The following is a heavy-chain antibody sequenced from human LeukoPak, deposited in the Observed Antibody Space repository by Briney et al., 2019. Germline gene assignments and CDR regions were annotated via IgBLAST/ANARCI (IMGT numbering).Heavy chain of an antibody. CDR1: RRTFSSYA. CDR2: ITPIALTS. Sequence: SVKLSCKASRRTFSSYAISLVLHAPGQCVKRIGGITPIALTSLYAQKFQGRVPITPDESTSTAYMGLRRLRSEDTAVYYCARDRSEMDTTRTFDYWGQGTLVTVSS. D-gene: IGHD5-24*01. V-gene: IGHV1-69*01. J-gene: IGHJ4*02. CDR3: ARDRSEMDTTRTFDY.